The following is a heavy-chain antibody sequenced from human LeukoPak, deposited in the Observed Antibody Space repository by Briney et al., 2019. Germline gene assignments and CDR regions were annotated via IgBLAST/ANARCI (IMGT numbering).Heavy chain of an antibody. D-gene: IGHD6-13*01. V-gene: IGHV4-31*03. CDR3: ARAAAGTLLSHAFDI. J-gene: IGHJ3*02. Sequence: SETLSLTCTVSGGSISSGGYYWSWIRQHPGKGLEWIGYIYYSGSTYYNPSLKSRVTISVDTSKNQVSLKLSSVTAADTAVYYCARAAAGTLLSHAFDIWGQGTMVTVSS. CDR1: GGSISSGGYY. CDR2: IYYSGST.